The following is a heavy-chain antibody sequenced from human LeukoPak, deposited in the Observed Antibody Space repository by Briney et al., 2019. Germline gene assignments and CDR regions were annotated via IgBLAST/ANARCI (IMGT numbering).Heavy chain of an antibody. J-gene: IGHJ3*02. V-gene: IGHV1-69*05. D-gene: IGHD3-22*01. CDR1: GGTFSSYA. CDR3: ASSPDSSGYYDHGEAFDI. Sequence: SVTVSFKASGGTFSSYAISWVRQPPGQGLEWMGGIIPIFGGANYAQKFQGRVTITTDESTSTAYMELSSLRSDDTAVYYCASSPDSSGYYDHGEAFDIWGQGTMVTVSS. CDR2: IIPIFGGA.